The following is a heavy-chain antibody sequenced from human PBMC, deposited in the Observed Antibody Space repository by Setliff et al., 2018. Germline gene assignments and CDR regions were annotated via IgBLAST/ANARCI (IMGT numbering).Heavy chain of an antibody. CDR1: GGSISSGSYY. D-gene: IGHD1-26*01. V-gene: IGHV4-61*09. J-gene: IGHJ2*01. CDR2: IYTSGST. Sequence: PSETLSLTCTVSGGSISSGSYYWSWIRQPAGKGLEWIGHIYTSGSTNYNPSLKSRVTISVDTSKNQFSLKLSSVTAADTAVYYCASTRREGSPRRYFDLWGRGTLVTVSS. CDR3: ASTRREGSPRRYFDL.